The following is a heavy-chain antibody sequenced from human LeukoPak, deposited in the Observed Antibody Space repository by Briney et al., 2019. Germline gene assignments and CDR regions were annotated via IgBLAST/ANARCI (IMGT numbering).Heavy chain of an antibody. V-gene: IGHV1-3*01. CDR1: GYTFTSYA. CDR2: INAGNGNT. J-gene: IGHJ3*02. D-gene: IGHD3-10*01. CDR3: ARDRVVLGAFDI. Sequence: ASVKVSCKASGYTFTSYAMHWVRQAPGQRLEWMGWINAGNGNTKYSQKFQGRVTITRDTSASTAYMELSSLRSEDTAVYYCARDRVVLGAFDIWGQGTMVTVSS.